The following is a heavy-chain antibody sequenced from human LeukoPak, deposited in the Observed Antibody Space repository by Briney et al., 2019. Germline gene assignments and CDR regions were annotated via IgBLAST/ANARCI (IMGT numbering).Heavy chain of an antibody. D-gene: IGHD1-26*01. CDR1: GFTFSSYA. J-gene: IGHJ4*02. CDR3: AKEGGSGSYPTYFDY. CDR2: ISGSGGNT. Sequence: PGGSLRLSCAASGFTFSSYAMSWVRQAPGKGLEWVSAISGSGGNTYYADSVKGRFTISRDNSENTLYLQMNSLRAEGTAVYYCAKEGGSGSYPTYFDYWGQGTLVTVSS. V-gene: IGHV3-23*01.